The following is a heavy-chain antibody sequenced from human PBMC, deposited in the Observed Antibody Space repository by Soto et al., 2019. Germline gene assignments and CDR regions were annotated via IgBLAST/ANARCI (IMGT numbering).Heavy chain of an antibody. J-gene: IGHJ4*02. CDR2: IWYDGSKT. D-gene: IGHD3-9*01. V-gene: IGHV3-33*01. CDR3: VRDFGTSNYLFDY. Sequence: QVQLVESGGGVVQAGRSLRLSCAPYGFTFTSYGFHWVRQAPGKGLEWLALIWYDGSKTYYTDSVKGRFTISRDDSKNTLYLQMDSLRVDDTAVYFCVRDFGTSNYLFDYWGQGTLVTVSS. CDR1: GFTFTSYG.